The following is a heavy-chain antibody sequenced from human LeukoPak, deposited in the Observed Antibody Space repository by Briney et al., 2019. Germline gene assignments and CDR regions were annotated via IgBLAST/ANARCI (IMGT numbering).Heavy chain of an antibody. CDR2: ISYDGSNK. CDR3: ARGVPSPYSSSASYYYYYMDV. Sequence: GGSLRLSCAASGFTFRNYAMHWVRQAPGKGLEWVAVISYDGSNKYYADSVKGRFTISRDNSKNTLYLQMNSLRVEDTAVYYCARGVPSPYSSSASYYYYYMDVWGKGTTVTVSS. V-gene: IGHV3-30*04. J-gene: IGHJ6*03. D-gene: IGHD6-6*01. CDR1: GFTFRNYA.